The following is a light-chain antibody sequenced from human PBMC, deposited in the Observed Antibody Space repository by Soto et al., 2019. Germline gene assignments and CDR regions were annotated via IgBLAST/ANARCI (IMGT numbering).Light chain of an antibody. V-gene: IGKV3-15*01. CDR3: QQYSNWPVLT. CDR1: QSVSSN. CDR2: GAS. Sequence: EIVMTQSPATLSVSPGERATLSCRASQSVSSNLAWYQQKPGQAPRLLIYGASTRATGIPARFSGSGSGTEFTLTISSLQSEDFAVYYCQQYSNWPVLTFGPGTKVDIK. J-gene: IGKJ3*01.